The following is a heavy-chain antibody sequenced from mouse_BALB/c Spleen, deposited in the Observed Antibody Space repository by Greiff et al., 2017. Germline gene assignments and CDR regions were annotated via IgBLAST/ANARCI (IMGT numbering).Heavy chain of an antibody. CDR1: GFTFSNYW. Sequence: EVKVVESGGGLVQPGGSMKLSCVASGFTFSNYWMNWVRQSPEKGLEWVAEIRLKSNNYATHYAESVKGRFTISRDDSKSSVYLQMNNLIAEDTGIYYCTRLITTATIDYWGQGTTLTVSS. CDR2: IRLKSNNYAT. D-gene: IGHD1-2*01. J-gene: IGHJ2*01. CDR3: TRLITTATIDY. V-gene: IGHV6-6*02.